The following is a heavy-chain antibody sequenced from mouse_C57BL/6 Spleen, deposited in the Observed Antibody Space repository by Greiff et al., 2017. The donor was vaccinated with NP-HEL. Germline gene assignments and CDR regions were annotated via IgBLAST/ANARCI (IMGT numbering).Heavy chain of an antibody. J-gene: IGHJ2*01. CDR2: IRLKSDNYAT. CDR3: TAYYYGSRGYFDY. Sequence: DVKLQESGGGLVQPGGSMKLSCVASGFTFSNYWMNWVRQSPEKGLEWVAQIRLKSDNYATHYAESVKGRFTISRDDSKSSVYLQMNNLRAEDTGIYYCTAYYYGSRGYFDYWGQGTTLTVSS. CDR1: GFTFSNYW. V-gene: IGHV6-3*01. D-gene: IGHD1-1*01.